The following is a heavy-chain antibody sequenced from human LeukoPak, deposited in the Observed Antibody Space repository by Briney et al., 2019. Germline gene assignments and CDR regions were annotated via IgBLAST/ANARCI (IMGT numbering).Heavy chain of an antibody. CDR3: GKRRFEGDGFFDY. V-gene: IGHV3-23*01. CDR1: GFISSGSS. Sequence: GGSLRLSCAVSGFISSGSSMSWVRQAPGKGLEWVSAITRSGAYTNYADSVKGRFTISRDDSENTLYLQMNSLRAEDTAVYFCGKRRFEGDGFFDYWGQGTLVTVSS. CDR2: ITRSGAYT. D-gene: IGHD3-16*01. J-gene: IGHJ4*02.